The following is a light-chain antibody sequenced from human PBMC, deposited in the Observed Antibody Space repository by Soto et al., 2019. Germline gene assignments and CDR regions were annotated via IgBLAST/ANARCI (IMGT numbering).Light chain of an antibody. CDR1: ESVSSN. J-gene: IGKJ2*01. CDR2: GAS. V-gene: IGKV3-15*01. CDR3: QQYNKWPPYT. Sequence: EIVMTQSPANLSVSPGERANLSCRASESVSSNLAWYQQKPGQGPRLLIYGASTRATGIPARFSGSGSGTEFTLTISSLQSEDFAVYYCQQYNKWPPYTFGQGTKVEIK.